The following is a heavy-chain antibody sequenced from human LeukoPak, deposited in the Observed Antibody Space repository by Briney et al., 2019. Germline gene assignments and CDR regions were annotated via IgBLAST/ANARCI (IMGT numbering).Heavy chain of an antibody. CDR1: GFTLSSYY. Sequence: GGSLRLSCAGSGFTLSSYYMHWVRQAPDKGLEWVAVMSYDETTANYAGSVQGRFTVSRDNSKNTLFLQINSLRAEDMAMYFCRGGGGANYYGDYFDYWSQGTLVTVSS. V-gene: IGHV3-30*14. D-gene: IGHD1-26*01. J-gene: IGHJ4*02. CDR3: RGGGGANYYGDYFDY. CDR2: MSYDETTA.